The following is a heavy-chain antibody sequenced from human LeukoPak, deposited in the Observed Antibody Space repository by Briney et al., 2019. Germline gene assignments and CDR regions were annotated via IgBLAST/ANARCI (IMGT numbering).Heavy chain of an antibody. D-gene: IGHD3-22*01. J-gene: IGHJ4*02. CDR1: GYTFTSYY. V-gene: IGHV1-46*01. Sequence: ASAKVSCKASGYTFTSYYMHWVRQAPGQGLEWMGKINPSGGSTSYAQKFQGRVTMTRDTSTTTVYMDLSSLRSEDTAVYYCASARESFRYYYDSSGFDYWGQGTLVTVSS. CDR3: ASARESFRYYYDSSGFDY. CDR2: INPSGGST.